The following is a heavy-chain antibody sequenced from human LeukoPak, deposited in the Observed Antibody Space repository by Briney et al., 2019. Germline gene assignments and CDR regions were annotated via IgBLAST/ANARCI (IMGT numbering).Heavy chain of an antibody. V-gene: IGHV1-46*01. J-gene: IGHJ4*02. D-gene: IGHD3-16*01. Sequence: ASMKVSCKASGYTFTSYYMHWVRQAPGQGLEWMGIINPGGGSTSYAQKFQGRVTMTRDTSTSTVYMELSSLRSEDTAVYYCASDSTEVGGFDYWGQGTLVTVSS. CDR3: ASDSTEVGGFDY. CDR2: INPGGGST. CDR1: GYTFTSYY.